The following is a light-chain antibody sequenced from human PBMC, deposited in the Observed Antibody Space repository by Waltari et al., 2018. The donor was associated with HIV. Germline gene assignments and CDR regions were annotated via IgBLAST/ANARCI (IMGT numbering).Light chain of an antibody. CDR3: CSYATRYTWV. CDR2: DVS. J-gene: IGLJ3*02. V-gene: IGLV2-11*01. CDR1: TRTVGAYKY. Sequence: QSALTQPPSASGSPGRSVTIPRTRTTRTVGAYKYVPWYQQPRGKAPKLMIYDVSQRASGVPERFSGSKSGDTASRTISGLQAEDEGDYYCCSYATRYTWVFGGGTKLTVL.